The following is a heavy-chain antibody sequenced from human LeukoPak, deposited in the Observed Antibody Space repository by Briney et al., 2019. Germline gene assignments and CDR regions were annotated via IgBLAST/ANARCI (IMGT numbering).Heavy chain of an antibody. CDR2: ISSSSSYI. D-gene: IGHD6-13*01. J-gene: IGHJ4*02. V-gene: IGHV3-21*01. CDR1: GFTFSSYS. Sequence: PGGSLRLSCAASGFTFSSYSMNWVRQAPGKGLEWVSSISSSSSYIYYADSVKGRFTTSRDNAKNSLYLQMNSLRAEDTAVYYCASRAYIAAAGTVDYWGQGTLVTVSS. CDR3: ASRAYIAAAGTVDY.